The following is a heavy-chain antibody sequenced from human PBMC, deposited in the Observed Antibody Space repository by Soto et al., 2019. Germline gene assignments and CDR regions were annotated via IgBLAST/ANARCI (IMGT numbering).Heavy chain of an antibody. Sequence: GESLKIACNGSGYSFTSYWIGWVRQMPGKGLEWMGIIYPGDSDTRYSPSFQGQVTISADKSISTAYLQWSSLKASDTAMYYCARLGPVNYYDSSGYLNYYYYYGMDVWGQGTTVTVSS. D-gene: IGHD3-22*01. CDR3: ARLGPVNYYDSSGYLNYYYYYGMDV. CDR2: IYPGDSDT. J-gene: IGHJ6*02. V-gene: IGHV5-51*01. CDR1: GYSFTSYW.